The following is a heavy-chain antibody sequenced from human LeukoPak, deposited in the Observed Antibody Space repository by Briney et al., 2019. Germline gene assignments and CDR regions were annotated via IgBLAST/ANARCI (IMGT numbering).Heavy chain of an antibody. V-gene: IGHV3-30*18. J-gene: IGHJ4*02. Sequence: GRSRRLSCAASGFTFSSYGMHWVRKAPGKGLEWVAVISYDGSNKYYADSVKGRFTISRDNSKNTLYLQMNSLRAEDTAVYYCVKEFTPADIGRRYWGQGTLVTVSS. CDR1: GFTFSSYG. CDR3: VKEFTPADIGRRY. D-gene: IGHD2-2*01. CDR2: ISYDGSNK.